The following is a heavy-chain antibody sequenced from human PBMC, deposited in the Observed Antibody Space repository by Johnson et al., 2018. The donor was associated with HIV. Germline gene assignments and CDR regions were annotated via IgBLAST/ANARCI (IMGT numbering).Heavy chain of an antibody. CDR1: GFKFEDYA. D-gene: IGHD2/OR15-2a*01. CDR3: AREEEYRYAFDI. Sequence: VQLVESGGGLVQPGRSLRLSCTASGFKFEDYAMHWVRQGPGKGLQWLSGISWNSGSSDYADSVKGRFTISRDNAKNSLYLQMNSLRAEDTALYYCAREEEYRYAFDIWGQGTMVTVSS. V-gene: IGHV3-9*01. J-gene: IGHJ3*02. CDR2: ISWNSGSS.